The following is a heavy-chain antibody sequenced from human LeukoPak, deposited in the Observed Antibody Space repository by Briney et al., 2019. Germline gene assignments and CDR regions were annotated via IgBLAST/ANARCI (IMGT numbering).Heavy chain of an antibody. D-gene: IGHD3-3*01. J-gene: IGHJ4*02. Sequence: SETLSLTCTVSGGSISSSSYYWGWIRQPPGKGLEWIGYIYYSGSTNYNPSLKSRVTISVDTSKNQFSLKLSSVTAADTAVYYCARVRGSDFWSGYPPCYFDYWGQGTLVTVSS. CDR1: GGSISSSSYY. V-gene: IGHV4-61*05. CDR3: ARVRGSDFWSGYPPCYFDY. CDR2: IYYSGST.